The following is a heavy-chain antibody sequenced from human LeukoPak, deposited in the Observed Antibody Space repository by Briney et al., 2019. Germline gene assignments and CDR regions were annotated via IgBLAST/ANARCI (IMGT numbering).Heavy chain of an antibody. V-gene: IGHV5-51*01. CDR2: IYPGDSDT. CDR3: ARRDYDFLTGYYIDH. D-gene: IGHD3-9*01. CDR1: GYSFTNYW. J-gene: IGHJ4*02. Sequence: PGESLKISCEGSGYSFTNYWIAWVRQMPGKGLEYMGIIYPGDSDTRYSPSFQGQVTISAVKSTSTAYLQWSSLKASDTAMYYCARRDYDFLTGYYIDHWGQGTLVTVSS.